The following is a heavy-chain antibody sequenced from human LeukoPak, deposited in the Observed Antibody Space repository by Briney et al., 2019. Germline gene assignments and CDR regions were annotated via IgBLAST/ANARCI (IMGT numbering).Heavy chain of an antibody. J-gene: IGHJ4*02. V-gene: IGHV3-53*01. D-gene: IGHD6-19*01. CDR2: IFSGGST. CDR1: GFTVSSNY. CDR3: ARDLKTSGWYGDFDY. Sequence: QPGGSLRLSCVASGFTVSSNYMSWVRQAPGKGLEWVSAIFSGGSTFYADSVTGRFTISRDNSKNTVYLEVNSLRAEDTAVYYCARDLKTSGWYGDFDYWGQGTLVTVSS.